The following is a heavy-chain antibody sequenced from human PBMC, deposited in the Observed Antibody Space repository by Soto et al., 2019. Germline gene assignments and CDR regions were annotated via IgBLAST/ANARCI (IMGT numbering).Heavy chain of an antibody. CDR2: IIPIFGTA. Sequence: QVQLVQSGAEVKKPGSSVKVSCKAAGGTFSSYAISWVRQAPGQGLEWMGGIIPIFGTANYAQKFQGRVTITADESTSTDYMELSSLRSEDTAVYYCARVVVVVVAAIHYYYGMDVWGQGTTVTVSS. D-gene: IGHD2-15*01. CDR3: ARVVVVVVAAIHYYYGMDV. J-gene: IGHJ6*02. V-gene: IGHV1-69*12. CDR1: GGTFSSYA.